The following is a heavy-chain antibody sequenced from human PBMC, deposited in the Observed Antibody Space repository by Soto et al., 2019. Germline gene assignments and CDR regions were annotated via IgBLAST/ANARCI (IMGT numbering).Heavy chain of an antibody. V-gene: IGHV1-69*13. Sequence: GASVKVSCKASGGTFSSYAISWVRQAPGQGLEWVGGIIPIFGTANYAQKFQGRVTITADESTSTAYMELSSLRSEDTAVYYCARGAAARVWYYYYGMDVWGQGTTVTVSS. J-gene: IGHJ6*02. D-gene: IGHD6-6*01. CDR3: ARGAAARVWYYYYGMDV. CDR2: IIPIFGTA. CDR1: GGTFSSYA.